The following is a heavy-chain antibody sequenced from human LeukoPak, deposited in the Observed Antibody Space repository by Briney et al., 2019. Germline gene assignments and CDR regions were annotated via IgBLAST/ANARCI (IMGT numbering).Heavy chain of an antibody. V-gene: IGHV4-34*01. CDR3: ARAFRARYFDL. D-gene: IGHD2/OR15-2a*01. Sequence: SETLSLTCGVYGGSFNGYYWSWIRQLPGRGLEWIGEINRSGSTSYNPSLKSRVTISVDTSKNQFSLKLSSVTAADTGVYYCARAFRARYFDLWGRGTLVTVSS. CDR2: INRSGST. CDR1: GGSFNGYY. J-gene: IGHJ2*01.